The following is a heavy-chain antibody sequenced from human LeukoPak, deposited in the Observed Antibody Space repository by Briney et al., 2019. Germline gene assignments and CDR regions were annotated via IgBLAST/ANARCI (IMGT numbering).Heavy chain of an antibody. CDR2: IYTSGST. Sequence: PSETLSLTCTVSGSSISSGSYYWSWIRQPAGKGLEWIGRIYTSGSTNYNPSLKSRVTISVDTTKNQFSLKLSSVTAADTAVYFCARDGEMATIENYFEYWGQGTLVTVSS. V-gene: IGHV4-61*02. D-gene: IGHD5-24*01. CDR1: GSSISSGSYY. J-gene: IGHJ4*02. CDR3: ARDGEMATIENYFEY.